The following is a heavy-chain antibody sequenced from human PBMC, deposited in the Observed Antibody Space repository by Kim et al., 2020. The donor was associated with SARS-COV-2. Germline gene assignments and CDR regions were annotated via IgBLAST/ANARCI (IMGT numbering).Heavy chain of an antibody. D-gene: IGHD1-26*01. CDR2: ISNDGSNK. J-gene: IGHJ4*02. CDR3: AKSFSGSYFGYDY. CDR1: GFTFNSYG. V-gene: IGHV3-30*18. Sequence: GGSLRLSCAASGFTFNSYGMHWVRQAPGKGLEWVAVISNDGSNKYYADSVKGRFTISRDNSKNTLYLQMNSLRIEDTAVYYCAKSFSGSYFGYDYCGQGTLGSVSS.